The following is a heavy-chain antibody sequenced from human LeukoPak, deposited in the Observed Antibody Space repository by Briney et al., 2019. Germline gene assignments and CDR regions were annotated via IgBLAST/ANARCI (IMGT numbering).Heavy chain of an antibody. CDR3: ARDQPRQGFWSGYYYMDV. V-gene: IGHV3-7*01. J-gene: IGHJ6*03. CDR1: GFTFSSYW. CDR2: IKQDGSEK. D-gene: IGHD3-3*01. Sequence: RTGGSLRLSCAASGFTFSSYWMSWVRQAPGKGREWVANIKQDGSEKYYVDSVKGRFTIPRDNAKNSLYLQMNSLRAEDTAVYYCARDQPRQGFWSGYYYMDVWGKGTTVTVSS.